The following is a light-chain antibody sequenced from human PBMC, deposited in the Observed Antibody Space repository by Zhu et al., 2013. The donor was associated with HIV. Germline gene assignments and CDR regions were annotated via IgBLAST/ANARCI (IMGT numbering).Light chain of an antibody. CDR2: HAS. J-gene: IGKJ1*01. CDR3: QQYNNWPWT. CDR1: QSVANY. Sequence: ETVMTQSPATLSVSPGESATLSCRASQSVANYVAWYQHKSGQAPRLLIYHASTRAAGIPAAFSGSWSGTEFTLTISNLQSEDFAIYYCQQYNNWPWTFGQGTKVEIK. V-gene: IGKV3-15*01.